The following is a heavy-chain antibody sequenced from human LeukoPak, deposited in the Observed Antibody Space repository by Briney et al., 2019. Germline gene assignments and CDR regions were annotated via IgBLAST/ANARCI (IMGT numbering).Heavy chain of an antibody. Sequence: GGSLRLSCAASGFTFSKYEMYWVRQAPGKGLEWIAYISVRGGSIYYGDSAEGRFTISRDNAKNSLYLQMNSRRVEDTAIYSCAKDFPHYYETSHGMDVWGQGTTVTVS. V-gene: IGHV3-48*03. CDR3: AKDFPHYYETSHGMDV. CDR2: ISVRGGSI. D-gene: IGHD3-22*01. J-gene: IGHJ6*02. CDR1: GFTFSKYE.